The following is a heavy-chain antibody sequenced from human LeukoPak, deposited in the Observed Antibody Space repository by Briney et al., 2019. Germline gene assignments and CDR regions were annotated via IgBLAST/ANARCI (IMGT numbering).Heavy chain of an antibody. Sequence: SVKVSCKASGGTFSSYAISWVRQAPGQGLEWMGGIIPIFGTANYAQRFQGRVTITADESTSTAYMELSSLRSEDTAVYYCAREPYITIFGVVPRGWFDPWGQGTLVTVSS. CDR1: GGTFSSYA. CDR3: AREPYITIFGVVPRGWFDP. CDR2: IIPIFGTA. J-gene: IGHJ5*02. V-gene: IGHV1-69*01. D-gene: IGHD3-3*01.